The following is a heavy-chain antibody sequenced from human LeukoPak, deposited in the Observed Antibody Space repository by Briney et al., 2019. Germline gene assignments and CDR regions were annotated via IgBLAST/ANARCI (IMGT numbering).Heavy chain of an antibody. Sequence: PGGSLRLSCAASGFTFSSYGMHWVRQAPGKGLEWVAVIWYDGSNKYYADSVKGRFTISRDNSKNTLYLQMNSLRAEDTAVYYCAREGGSWDTAMVGYYYYGMDVWGQGTTVTVSS. CDR2: IWYDGSNK. J-gene: IGHJ6*02. V-gene: IGHV3-33*01. D-gene: IGHD5-18*01. CDR3: AREGGSWDTAMVGYYYYGMDV. CDR1: GFTFSSYG.